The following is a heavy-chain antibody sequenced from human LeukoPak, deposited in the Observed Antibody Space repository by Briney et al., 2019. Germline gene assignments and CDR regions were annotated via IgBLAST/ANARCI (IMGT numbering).Heavy chain of an antibody. CDR2: IYYSGST. J-gene: IGHJ4*02. CDR1: GGSISGGGYY. D-gene: IGHD3-22*01. V-gene: IGHV4-31*03. Sequence: SQTLSLTCTVSGGSISGGGYYWSWIRQHPGKGLEWIGYIYYSGSTYYNPSLKSRVTISVDTSKNQFSLKLSSVTAADTAVYYCARDTYYYDSSGYYSYFDYWGQGTLVTVSS. CDR3: ARDTYYYDSSGYYSYFDY.